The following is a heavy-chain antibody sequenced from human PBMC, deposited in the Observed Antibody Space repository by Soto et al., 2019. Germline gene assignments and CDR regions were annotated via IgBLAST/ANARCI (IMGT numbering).Heavy chain of an antibody. CDR2: MNPNSGNT. V-gene: IGHV1-8*01. J-gene: IGHJ6*03. CDR1: GYTFTSYD. CDR3: GTTVTTRYYMDV. D-gene: IGHD4-4*01. Sequence: GASVKVSCKASGYTFTSYDINWVRQATGQGPEWMGWMNPNSGNTGYAQKFQGRVTITRNMSISTAYMELSSLRSEDTAVYYCGTTVTTRYYMDVWGKGTTVTVSS.